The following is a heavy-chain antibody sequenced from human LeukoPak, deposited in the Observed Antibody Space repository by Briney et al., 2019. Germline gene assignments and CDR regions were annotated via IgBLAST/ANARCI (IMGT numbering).Heavy chain of an antibody. J-gene: IGHJ4*02. CDR2: FSGSGGST. V-gene: IGHV3-23*01. D-gene: IGHD2-15*01. CDR1: GFTFSSYG. CDR3: AKQLGYCSDGSCYFPY. Sequence: PGGSLRLSCAASGFTFSSYGMSWVRQAPGKGLEWVSAFSGSGGSTYYADSVKGRFTISRDNSKNTLYLRMNSLRAEDTAVYYCAKQLGYCSDGSCYFPYWGQGTLVTVSS.